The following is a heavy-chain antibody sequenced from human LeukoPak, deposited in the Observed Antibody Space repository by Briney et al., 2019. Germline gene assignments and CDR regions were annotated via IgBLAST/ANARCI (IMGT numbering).Heavy chain of an antibody. CDR3: ARAPSTYSGSYYDY. V-gene: IGHV3-30*04. J-gene: IGHJ4*02. CDR2: ISYDGSNK. CDR1: GFTFSSYA. D-gene: IGHD1-26*01. Sequence: PGGSLRLSCAASGFTFSSYAMHWVRQAPGKGLEWVAVISYDGSNKYYADSVKGRFTISRDNSKNTLYLQMNSLRAEDTAVYYCARAPSTYSGSYYDYWGQGTLVTVSS.